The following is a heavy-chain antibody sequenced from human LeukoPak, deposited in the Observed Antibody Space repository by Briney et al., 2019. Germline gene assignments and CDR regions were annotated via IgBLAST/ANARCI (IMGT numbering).Heavy chain of an antibody. Sequence: PGGSLRLSCAASGFTFSNYGMHWVRQASGKGLEWVAVISYDGSNEYYADSVKGRFTISRDNSKNTLYLQMNSLRAEDTALYYCARKFLTGRLIDYWGQGTLVTASS. CDR2: ISYDGSNE. CDR1: GFTFSNYG. V-gene: IGHV3-30*03. CDR3: ARKFLTGRLIDY. J-gene: IGHJ4*02. D-gene: IGHD7-27*01.